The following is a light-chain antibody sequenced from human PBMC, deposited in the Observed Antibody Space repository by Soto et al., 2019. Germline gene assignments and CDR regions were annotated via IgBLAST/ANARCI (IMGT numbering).Light chain of an antibody. Sequence: DIQMTQSPSTLSASVGDRVTITCRASQSISTWLAWYQQKPGIAPELLIYDASSLKSGVPSRFSGSGSGTEFTLTISSLQPDDSTTYYCQQYSSDSGTFGQGTKVDIK. J-gene: IGKJ1*01. CDR1: QSISTW. CDR2: DAS. V-gene: IGKV1-5*01. CDR3: QQYSSDSGT.